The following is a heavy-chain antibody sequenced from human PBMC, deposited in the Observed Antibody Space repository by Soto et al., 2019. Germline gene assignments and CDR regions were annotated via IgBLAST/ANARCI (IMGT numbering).Heavy chain of an antibody. D-gene: IGHD3-16*01. V-gene: IGHV3-74*01. CDR2: INGDGSST. J-gene: IGHJ3*02. CDR1: GFTFSSYW. CDR3: ARAQGLREQSTFFDN. Sequence: GGSLRLSCAASGFTFSSYWMHWVRQAPGKGLVWVSRINGDGSSTSYADSVKGRFTISRDNAKNTLYLQMNSLRAEDTAVYYCARAQGLREQSTFFDNWGQGTMVTVSS.